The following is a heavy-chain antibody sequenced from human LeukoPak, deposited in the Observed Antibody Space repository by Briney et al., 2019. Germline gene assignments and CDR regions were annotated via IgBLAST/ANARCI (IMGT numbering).Heavy chain of an antibody. CDR1: GFTFSSYS. D-gene: IGHD5-12*01. J-gene: IGHJ4*02. CDR2: ISSSSSYI. Sequence: PGGSLRLSCPASGFTFSSYSMNWVRQAPGKGLEWVSSISSSSSYIYYADSVKGRFTISRDNAKNSLYLQMNSLRAEDTAVYYCARDSGGYDPVDYWGQGTLVTVSS. V-gene: IGHV3-21*01. CDR3: ARDSGGYDPVDY.